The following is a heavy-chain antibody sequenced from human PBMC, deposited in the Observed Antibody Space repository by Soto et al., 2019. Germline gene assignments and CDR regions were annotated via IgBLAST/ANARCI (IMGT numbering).Heavy chain of an antibody. CDR1: GGSFSGYY. V-gene: IGHV4-34*01. J-gene: IGHJ4*02. D-gene: IGHD2-2*01. CDR3: AREVGYYSATRRNLYFDY. CDR2: INETRGS. Sequence: PWETLSLTCAVSGGSFSGYYWGWVRQPPGKGLEWIGDINETRGSNYNPSLKSRVMISVDTAKTQFSLNVTSVTAAGTAVYYCAREVGYYSATRRNLYFDYWGPGTLVTVSS.